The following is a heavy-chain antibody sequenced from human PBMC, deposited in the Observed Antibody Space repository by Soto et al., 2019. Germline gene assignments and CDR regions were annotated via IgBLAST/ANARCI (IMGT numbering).Heavy chain of an antibody. D-gene: IGHD6-19*01. Sequence: PGGSLRLSCAASGVTFSSYAMSWVRQAPGKGVEWVSAISGSGGSTFYADSVKGRFTISRDNSKNTLYLQMNSLRAEYTAVYYCAKVAVAGIYFQHWGQGTLVTVSS. CDR1: GVTFSSYA. CDR3: AKVAVAGIYFQH. J-gene: IGHJ1*01. CDR2: ISGSGGST. V-gene: IGHV3-23*01.